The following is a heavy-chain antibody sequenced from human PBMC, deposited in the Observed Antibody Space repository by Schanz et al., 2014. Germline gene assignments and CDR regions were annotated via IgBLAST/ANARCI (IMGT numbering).Heavy chain of an antibody. CDR3: VKNGRELESF. CDR2: INEDESHK. J-gene: IGHJ4*02. D-gene: IGHD3-3*01. CDR1: GFTFSRYW. V-gene: IGHV3-7*01. Sequence: VQLVESGGGVVQPGGSLRLSCAASGFTFSRYWMSWVRQAPGKGLEWVANINEDESHKYYVDSVKGRFTISRDNAKNSLYLQMNSLRVEDSAVYFCVKNGRELESFWGPGTLVTVSS.